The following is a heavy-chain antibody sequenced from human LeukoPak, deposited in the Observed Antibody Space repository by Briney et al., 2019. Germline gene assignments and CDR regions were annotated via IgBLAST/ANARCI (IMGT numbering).Heavy chain of an antibody. V-gene: IGHV3-7*05. CDR3: ARRGTSSSWAHFDY. CDR2: INQDGSEI. J-gene: IGHJ4*02. CDR1: GFIFSTYW. Sequence: GGSLRLSCAASGFIFSTYWLTWVRQAPGKGLEWVANINQDGSEIYYVHSVQGRFTISRDNVKNSLYLQMNSLGAEDTAVYYCARRGTSSSWAHFDYWGQGTLVTVSS. D-gene: IGHD6-13*01.